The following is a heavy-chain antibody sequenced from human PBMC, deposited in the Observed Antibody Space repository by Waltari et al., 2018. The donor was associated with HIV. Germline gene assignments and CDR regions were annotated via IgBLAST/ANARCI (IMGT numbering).Heavy chain of an antibody. D-gene: IGHD3-22*01. CDR2: ISSSRSYI. CDR1: GFTFSSYS. J-gene: IGHJ4*02. CDR3: VRDGGDYYYDTSGYHLYFDY. Sequence: EVQLVESGGGLVKPGGSLRISCAASGFTFSSYSMNWVRQAPGKGLAWISSISSSRSYIYYVDSVKGRFTISRDNAKNSLYLQMNRLRAEDTAVYYCVRDGGDYYYDTSGYHLYFDYWGQGTLVTVSS. V-gene: IGHV3-21*01.